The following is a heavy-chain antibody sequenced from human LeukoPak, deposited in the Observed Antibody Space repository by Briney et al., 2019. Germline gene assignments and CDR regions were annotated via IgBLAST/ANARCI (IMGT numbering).Heavy chain of an antibody. D-gene: IGHD3-10*01. CDR3: ARFRRTELQSGEIFGY. CDR2: INPNSGGT. J-gene: IGHJ4*02. Sequence: ASVKVSCKASGYTFTGYYMHWVRQAPGQGLEWMGWINPNSGGTNYAQKFQGRVTMTRDTSISTAYMELSRLRSDDTAVYYCARFRRTELQSGEIFGYWGQGTLVTVSS. V-gene: IGHV1-2*02. CDR1: GYTFTGYY.